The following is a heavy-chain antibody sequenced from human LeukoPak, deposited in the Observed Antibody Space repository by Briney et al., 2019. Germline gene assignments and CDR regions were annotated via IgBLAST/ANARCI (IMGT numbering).Heavy chain of an antibody. Sequence: GGSLRLSCAASGFTFSSFGMHWVRHAPGQGLVWVSRIKGDGISTNYADSVKGRFTISRDIAKNTLYLQMNSLRAEDTGVYYCAKDHYWSIDYWGRGALVAVSS. CDR3: AKDHYWSIDY. D-gene: IGHD3-3*01. V-gene: IGHV3-74*01. CDR1: GFTFSSFG. J-gene: IGHJ4*02. CDR2: IKGDGIST.